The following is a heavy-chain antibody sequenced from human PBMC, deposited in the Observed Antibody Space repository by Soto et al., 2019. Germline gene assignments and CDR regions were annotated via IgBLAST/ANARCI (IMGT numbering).Heavy chain of an antibody. CDR2: IKQDGSEK. D-gene: IGHD5-12*01. V-gene: IGHV3-7*01. Sequence: EVQLVESGGGLVQPGGSLRLSCAASGFTFSSYLMSWVRHAPGKGLEWVANIKQDGSEKYYVDSVKGRFTISRDNAKNSLYLQMNSLRAEDTAVYYCARVVELATMMDWFDPWGQGTLVTVSS. J-gene: IGHJ5*02. CDR3: ARVVELATMMDWFDP. CDR1: GFTFSSYL.